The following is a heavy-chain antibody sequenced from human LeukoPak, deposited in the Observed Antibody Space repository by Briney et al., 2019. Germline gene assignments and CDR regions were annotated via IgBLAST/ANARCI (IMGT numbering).Heavy chain of an antibody. CDR2: IYYSGST. J-gene: IGHJ4*02. CDR1: GGSISSYY. CDR3: ARGGDGYNWDFDY. Sequence: PSETLSLTCTVSGGSISSYYWSWIRQPPGKGLEWIGYIYYSGSTNYNPSLKSRVTMSVDTSKNQFSLKLGSVTAADTAVYYCARGGDGYNWDFDYWGQGTPVTVSS. D-gene: IGHD5-24*01. V-gene: IGHV4-59*01.